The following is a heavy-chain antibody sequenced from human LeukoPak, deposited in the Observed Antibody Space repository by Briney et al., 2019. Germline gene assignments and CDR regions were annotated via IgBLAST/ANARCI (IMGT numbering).Heavy chain of an antibody. J-gene: IGHJ4*02. Sequence: ASVKVSCKASGYTFTSYDINWVRQATGQGLEWMGWMNPNSGNTGYAQKFQGRVTMTRNTSISTAYMELSSLRSEDTAVYYCARGRPLYEWFGEGDFDYWGQGTLVTASS. CDR3: ARGRPLYEWFGEGDFDY. CDR1: GYTFTSYD. D-gene: IGHD3-10*01. V-gene: IGHV1-8*01. CDR2: MNPNSGNT.